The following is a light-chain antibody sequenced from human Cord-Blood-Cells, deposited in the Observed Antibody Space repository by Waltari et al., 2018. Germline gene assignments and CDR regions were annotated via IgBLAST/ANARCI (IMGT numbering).Light chain of an antibody. V-gene: IGLV2-8*01. Sequence: QSALTQPPSASGSPGQSVTISCTGTSSDVGGYNYVSWYQQHPGKAPKLMIYEVSKRPSGVPDRLAGSKSGNTSSLTVSGRQAEDEADYYCSSYAGSNNVVFGGGTKLTVL. CDR1: SSDVGGYNY. CDR3: SSYAGSNNVV. CDR2: EVS. J-gene: IGLJ2*01.